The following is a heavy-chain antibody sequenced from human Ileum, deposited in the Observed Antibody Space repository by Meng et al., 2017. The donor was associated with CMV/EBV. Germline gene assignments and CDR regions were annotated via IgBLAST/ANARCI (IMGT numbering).Heavy chain of an antibody. J-gene: IGHJ4*02. CDR3: SRTWMQVWSPDFDY. CDR2: INPNSGGT. D-gene: IGHD5-18*01. Sequence: QWLLCEVGGWMKRAGPVAKSSSNSSGYSFTGHYWRWVRQAREQGLGWMGLINPNSGGTYYTQKFQGRVTMTKDTSINTAYMELSRLTSDDTAVYFCSRTWMQVWSPDFDYWGQGTLVTVSS. V-gene: IGHV1-2*02. CDR1: GYSFTGHY.